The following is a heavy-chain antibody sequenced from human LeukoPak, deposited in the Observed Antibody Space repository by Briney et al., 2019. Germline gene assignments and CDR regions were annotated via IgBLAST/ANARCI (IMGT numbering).Heavy chain of an antibody. D-gene: IGHD2-8*01. CDR1: GFTFSSYA. V-gene: IGHV3-23*01. CDR2: FSGSGGNT. Sequence: GGSLRLSCAASGFTFSSYAMNWVRQAPGRGLEWVSGFSGSGGNTYYADSVEGRVTIYRDNSKNTLYLQMNSLSAEDTAVYYCANGNRCTSPNCLGYYYFYMDVWGKGTTVTVSS. CDR3: ANGNRCTSPNCLGYYYFYMDV. J-gene: IGHJ6*03.